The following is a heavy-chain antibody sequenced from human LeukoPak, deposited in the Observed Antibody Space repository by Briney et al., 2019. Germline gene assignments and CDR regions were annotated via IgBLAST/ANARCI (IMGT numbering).Heavy chain of an antibody. CDR3: ARVGVRGVIVYYFDY. CDR1: GYTFTSYY. V-gene: IGHV1-46*03. D-gene: IGHD3-10*01. Sequence: ASVTVSCKASGYTFTSYYMHWVRQAPAQGLEWMGIINPSGGSTSYAQKFQGRVTMTRDTSTSTVYMELSSLRSEDTAVYYCARVGVRGVIVYYFDYWGQGTLVTVSS. CDR2: INPSGGST. J-gene: IGHJ4*02.